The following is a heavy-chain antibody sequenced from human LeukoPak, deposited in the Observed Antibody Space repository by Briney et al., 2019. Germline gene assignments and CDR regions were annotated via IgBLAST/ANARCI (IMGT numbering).Heavy chain of an antibody. V-gene: IGHV1-3*01. D-gene: IGHD3-22*01. CDR3: ARVARYYDSSGYYPPDY. CDR1: GYTFTSYA. J-gene: IGHJ4*02. Sequence: ASVKVSCKASGYTFTSYAMHWVRQAPGQRLEWIGWINAGNGNTKYSQKFQGRVTITRDTSASTAYMELSSLRSEDTAVYYCARVARYYDSSGYYPPDYWGQGTLVTVSS. CDR2: INAGNGNT.